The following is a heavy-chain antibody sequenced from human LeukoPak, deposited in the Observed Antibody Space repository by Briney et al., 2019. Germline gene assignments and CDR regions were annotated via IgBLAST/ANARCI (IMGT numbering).Heavy chain of an antibody. CDR2: INHSGST. CDR1: GGSFSGYY. CDR3: AREGNSRDGYNDAFDI. V-gene: IGHV4-34*01. Sequence: SETLSLTCAVYGGSFSGYYWSWIRQPPGKGLEWIGEINHSGSTNYNPSLKSRVTISVDTSKNQSSLKLSSVTAADTAVYYCAREGNSRDGYNDAFDIWGQGTMVTVSS. D-gene: IGHD3-22*01. J-gene: IGHJ3*02.